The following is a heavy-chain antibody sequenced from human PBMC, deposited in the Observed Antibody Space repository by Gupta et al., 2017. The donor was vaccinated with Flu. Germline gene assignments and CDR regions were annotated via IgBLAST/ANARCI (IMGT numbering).Heavy chain of an antibody. D-gene: IGHD6-6*01. J-gene: IGHJ4*02. CDR2: IYSGGST. Sequence: EVQLVESGGGLVQPGGSLRPSCAASGFPVSANYMSWVRQAPGKGLEWVSVIYSGGSTYYADSVKGRFTISRDNSKNTVYLQMNSLRREDTAVYYCATQTETTPEEEYWGQGTLVTVSS. V-gene: IGHV3-66*02. CDR3: ATQTETTPEEEY. CDR1: GFPVSANY.